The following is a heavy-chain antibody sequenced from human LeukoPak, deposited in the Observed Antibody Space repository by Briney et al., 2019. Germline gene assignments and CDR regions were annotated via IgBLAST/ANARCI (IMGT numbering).Heavy chain of an antibody. CDR2: ISGSGGST. J-gene: IGHJ6*02. CDR1: GFSFSSYA. D-gene: IGHD3-10*01. Sequence: GGSLRLSCAASGFSFSSYAMSWVRQAPGKGLEWVSAISGSGGSTYYADSVKGRFTISRDNSKNTLYLQMNSLRAEDTAVYYCAKVLVRGVITLNYYYGMDVWGQGTTVTVSS. CDR3: AKVLVRGVITLNYYYGMDV. V-gene: IGHV3-23*01.